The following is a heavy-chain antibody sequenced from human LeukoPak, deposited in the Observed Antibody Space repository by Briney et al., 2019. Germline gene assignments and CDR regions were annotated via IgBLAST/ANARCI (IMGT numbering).Heavy chain of an antibody. D-gene: IGHD3-3*01. J-gene: IGHJ4*02. Sequence: GGSLRLSCAASGFTFSIYAMSWVRQAPGKGLEWVSAISGSGGSTYYADSVKGRFTISRDNSKNTLYLQMNSLRAEDTAVYYCAKGSGHYYDFWSGYSHYFDYWGQGTLVTVPS. V-gene: IGHV3-23*01. CDR3: AKGSGHYYDFWSGYSHYFDY. CDR2: ISGSGGST. CDR1: GFTFSIYA.